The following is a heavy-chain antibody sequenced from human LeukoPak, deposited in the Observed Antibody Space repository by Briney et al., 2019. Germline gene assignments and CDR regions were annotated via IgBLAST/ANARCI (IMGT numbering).Heavy chain of an antibody. CDR1: GFTFNYAW. Sequence: GGSLRLSCAASGFTFNYAWMSWVRQVPGTGLEWVGQTVSEIDGGTTDYAAPVKGRFTISRDDSKSTLYLQMNSLKIEDTAVYYCTTDEDWNYARKDVWGQGATVIVSS. CDR2: TVSEIDGGTT. J-gene: IGHJ6*02. D-gene: IGHD1-7*01. V-gene: IGHV3-15*04. CDR3: TTDEDWNYARKDV.